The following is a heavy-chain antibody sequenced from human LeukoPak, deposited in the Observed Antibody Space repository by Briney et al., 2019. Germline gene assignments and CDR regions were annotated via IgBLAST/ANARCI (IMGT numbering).Heavy chain of an antibody. J-gene: IGHJ4*02. Sequence: GGSLRLSCAASGFTFSNYWMSWVRQAPGEGLEWVANIKMDGSEEYYVDSVKGRFTISRDNTKNSLYLQMNSLRAEDTAVYFCARGHFYHLYWGQGTLVTVSS. V-gene: IGHV3-7*03. CDR1: GFTFSNYW. CDR3: ARGHFYHLY. D-gene: IGHD3-3*02. CDR2: IKMDGSEE.